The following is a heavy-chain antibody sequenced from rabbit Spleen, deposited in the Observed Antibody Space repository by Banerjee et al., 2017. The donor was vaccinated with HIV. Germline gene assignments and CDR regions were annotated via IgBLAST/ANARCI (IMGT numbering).Heavy chain of an antibody. Sequence: QEQLVESGGGLVQPEGSLTLTCKASGFSFTYGYVMCWVRQAPGKGLEWIGAINSSSGSTVYATWAKGRFTIYRASWTAVTLQMTSLTVADTATYFCARDLPGVIGWNLNLWGPGTLVTV. CDR2: INSSSGST. D-gene: IGHD1-1*01. CDR1: GFSFTYGYV. V-gene: IGHV1S45*01. J-gene: IGHJ4*01. CDR3: ARDLPGVIGWNLNL.